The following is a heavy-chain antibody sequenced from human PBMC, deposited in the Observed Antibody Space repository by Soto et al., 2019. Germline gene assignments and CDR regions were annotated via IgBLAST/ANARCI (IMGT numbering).Heavy chain of an antibody. V-gene: IGHV3-23*01. D-gene: IGHD1-1*01. CDR2: ILSIGTT. Sequence: EVQLLESGGGLVQPGGSLRLSCAASGFTFSNYNMNWVRQAPGEGLEWVSTILSIGTTYYADSVKGRFTISRDNSKNTLYSQVDSLRAEDTAVCFCAKKPGTTGGNFFHPWGQGALVTVSS. CDR1: GFTFSNYN. CDR3: AKKPGTTGGNFFHP. J-gene: IGHJ5*02.